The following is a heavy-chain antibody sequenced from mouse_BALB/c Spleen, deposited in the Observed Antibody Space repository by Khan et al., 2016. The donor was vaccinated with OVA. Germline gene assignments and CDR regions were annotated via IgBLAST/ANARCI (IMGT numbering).Heavy chain of an antibody. CDR1: GYSITSDYA. CDR2: ISSSGST. J-gene: IGHJ4*01. CDR3: ARDGSRYNYAMDY. Sequence: EVQLQESGPGLVKPSQSLSLTCTVTGYSITSDYAWNWIRQFPGNKLEWMGYISSSGSTNYNPALKSRISITRDTYKNQFFLQLNSVTTEDTATYYFARDGSRYNYAMDYWGQGTSVTVSS. D-gene: IGHD2-3*01. V-gene: IGHV3-2*02.